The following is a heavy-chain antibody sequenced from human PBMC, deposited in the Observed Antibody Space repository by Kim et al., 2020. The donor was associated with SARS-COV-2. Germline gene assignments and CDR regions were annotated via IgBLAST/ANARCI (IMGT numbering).Heavy chain of an antibody. V-gene: IGHV3-64D*09. CDR1: GMSFSSYV. J-gene: IGHJ4*02. D-gene: IGHD3-22*01. CDR2: IGRSGGPT. Sequence: GGSLRLSCSASGMSFSSYVMHWVRQTSGKGLEYVSTIGRSGGPTNYADSVKGRFTISRDNSKNMLYLQMSSLRAEDTAVYYCVKDYGRTYYYVSSGYFFDYWGQGTLVTVSS. CDR3: VKDYGRTYYYVSSGYFFDY.